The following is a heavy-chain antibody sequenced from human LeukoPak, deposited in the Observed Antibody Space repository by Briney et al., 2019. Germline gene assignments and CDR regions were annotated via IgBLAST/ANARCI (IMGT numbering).Heavy chain of an antibody. CDR1: GYTFTSYG. CDR3: ARDGGYCSSTSCYDYHYYGIDV. Sequence: ASVKVSCKASGYTFTSYGISWVRQAPGQGLEWMGWISAYNGNTNYAQNLQGRVTMTTDTSTSTAYMELRSLRSDDTAVYYCARDGGYCSSTSCYDYHYYGIDVWGQGTTVTVSS. CDR2: ISAYNGNT. D-gene: IGHD2-2*03. V-gene: IGHV1-18*01. J-gene: IGHJ6*02.